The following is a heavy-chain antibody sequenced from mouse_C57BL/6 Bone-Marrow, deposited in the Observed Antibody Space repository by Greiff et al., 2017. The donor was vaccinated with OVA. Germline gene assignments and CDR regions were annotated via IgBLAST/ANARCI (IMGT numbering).Heavy chain of an antibody. CDR3: ASDRHYYALDY. CDR2: ISDGGSYT. V-gene: IGHV5-4*03. Sequence: EVKLMESGGGLVKPGGSLKLSCAASGFTFSSYAMSWVRQTPEKRLEWVATISDGGSYTYYPDNVKGRFTISRDNAKNNLYLQLSHLKSEDTAMYYCASDRHYYALDYWGKGTSVTVSS. J-gene: IGHJ4*01. CDR1: GFTFSSYA. D-gene: IGHD2-14*01.